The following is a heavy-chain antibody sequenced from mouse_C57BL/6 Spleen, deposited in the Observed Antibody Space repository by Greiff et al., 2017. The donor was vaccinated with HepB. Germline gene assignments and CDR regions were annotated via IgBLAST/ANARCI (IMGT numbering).Heavy chain of an antibody. D-gene: IGHD2-4*01. CDR2: IHPNSGST. V-gene: IGHV1-64*01. CDR1: GYTFTSYW. J-gene: IGHJ1*03. CDR3: ARQLIYYDYDEGYFDV. Sequence: QVQLQQPGAELVKPGASVKLSCKASGYTFTSYWMHWVKQRPGQGLEWIGMIHPNSGSTNYNEKFKSKATLTVDKSSSTAYMQLSSLTSEDSAVYYCARQLIYYDYDEGYFDVWGTGTTVTVSS.